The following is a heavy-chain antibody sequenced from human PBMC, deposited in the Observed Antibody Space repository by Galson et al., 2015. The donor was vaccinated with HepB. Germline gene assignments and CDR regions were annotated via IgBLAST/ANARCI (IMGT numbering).Heavy chain of an antibody. D-gene: IGHD3-22*01. CDR2: ISSNGGST. CDR3: VKDLRPDQLLLDAFDI. CDR1: GFTFSSYA. J-gene: IGHJ3*02. V-gene: IGHV3-64D*06. Sequence: SLRLSCAASGFTFSSYAMHWVRQAPGKGLEYVSAISSNGGSTYYADSVKGRFTISRDNSKNTLYLQMSSLRAEDTAVYYCVKDLRPDQLLLDAFDIWGQGTMVTVSS.